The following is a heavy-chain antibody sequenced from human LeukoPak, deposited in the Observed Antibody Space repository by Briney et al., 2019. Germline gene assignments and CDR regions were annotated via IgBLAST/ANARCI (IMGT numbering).Heavy chain of an antibody. Sequence: SETLSLTCALSGGSISISSHYWGWIRQPPGKGLEWIGNIYYSGSTYYNPSLKSRVTLSLDTSKNQFSLRLTSVTAADTAVYYCARRDSSGWYVPDTFDMWGQGTMVTVSS. CDR2: IYYSGST. D-gene: IGHD6-19*01. CDR1: GGSISISSHY. CDR3: ARRDSSGWYVPDTFDM. V-gene: IGHV4-39*01. J-gene: IGHJ3*02.